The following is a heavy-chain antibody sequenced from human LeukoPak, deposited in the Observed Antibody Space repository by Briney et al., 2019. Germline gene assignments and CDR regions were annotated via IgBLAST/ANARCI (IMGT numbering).Heavy chain of an antibody. CDR3: ARMCSGGSCYSEMYY. J-gene: IGHJ4*02. D-gene: IGHD2-15*01. CDR1: GYTFTGYY. V-gene: IGHV1-2*06. CDR2: INPNSGGT. Sequence: ASVKVSCKASGYTFTGYYMHWVRQAPGQGLEWMGRINPNSGGTNYAQKFQGRVTMTRDTSISTAYMELSSLRSEDTAVYYCARMCSGGSCYSEMYYWGQGTLVTVSS.